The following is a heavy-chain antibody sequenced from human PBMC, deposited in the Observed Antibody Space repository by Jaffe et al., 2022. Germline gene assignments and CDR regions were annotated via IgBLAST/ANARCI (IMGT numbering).Heavy chain of an antibody. CDR2: IYYSGST. CDR1: GGSISSSSYY. J-gene: IGHJ3*02. CDR3: ARGLIVVVVAATFDI. V-gene: IGHV4-39*01. Sequence: QLQLQESGPGLVKPSETLSLTCTVSGGSISSSSYYWGWIRQPPGKGLEWIGSIYYSGSTYYNPSLKSRVTISVDTSKNQFSLKLSSVTAADTAVYYCARGLIVVVVAATFDIWGQGTMVTVSS. D-gene: IGHD2-15*01.